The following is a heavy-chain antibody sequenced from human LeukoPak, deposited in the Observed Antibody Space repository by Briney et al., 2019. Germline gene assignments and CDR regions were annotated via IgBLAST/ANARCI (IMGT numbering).Heavy chain of an antibody. Sequence: PGGSLRLSCAASGFTFSSYPMHWVRQSPGKGLEYVSAIGSDGGRTYYADSVKGRFTISRDNSKNTLYLQMDSLRPEDMAVYYCMSRDSSGYWGQGTLVNVSS. CDR1: GFTFSSYP. CDR2: IGSDGGRT. D-gene: IGHD3-22*01. CDR3: MSRDSSGY. J-gene: IGHJ4*02. V-gene: IGHV3-64*02.